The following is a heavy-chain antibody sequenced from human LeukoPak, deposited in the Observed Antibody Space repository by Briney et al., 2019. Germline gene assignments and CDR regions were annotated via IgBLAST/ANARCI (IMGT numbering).Heavy chain of an antibody. V-gene: IGHV3-23*01. J-gene: IGHJ4*02. Sequence: PGGSLRLSCAASGFTFSSYAMSWVRQAPGKGLEWVSAISGSGGSTYYADSVKGRFTISRDNSKNTLYLQMNSLRAEDTAVYYCAKFKAGTVVVVAATEFFDYWGQGTLVTVSS. CDR1: GFTFSSYA. CDR3: AKFKAGTVVVVAATEFFDY. CDR2: ISGSGGST. D-gene: IGHD2-15*01.